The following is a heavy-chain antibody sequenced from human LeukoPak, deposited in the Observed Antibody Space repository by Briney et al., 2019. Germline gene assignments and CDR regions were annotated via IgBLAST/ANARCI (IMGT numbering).Heavy chain of an antibody. CDR1: GGSFSGYY. D-gene: IGHD3-22*01. Sequence: SETLSLTCAVYGGSFSGYYWSWIRQPPGKGLEWIGEINHSGSTNYDTSLKSRVTISVDTSKNQCSLKLSSVTAADTAVYYCARGATYYYNSSGYSEYFDYWGQGTLVTVSS. V-gene: IGHV4-34*01. CDR2: INHSGST. J-gene: IGHJ4*02. CDR3: ARGATYYYNSSGYSEYFDY.